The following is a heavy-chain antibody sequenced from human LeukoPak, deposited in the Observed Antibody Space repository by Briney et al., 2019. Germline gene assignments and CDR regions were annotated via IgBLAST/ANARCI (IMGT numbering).Heavy chain of an antibody. V-gene: IGHV4-34*01. J-gene: IGHJ4*02. CDR2: INHSGST. CDR3: ARGKMATIPFDH. Sequence: SETLSLTCAVYGGSFSGYYWSWIRQPPGKGLEWIGEINHSGSTNYNPSLKSRVTISVDTSKNQFSLKLSSVTAADTAVYYCARGKMATIPFDHWGQGTLVTVSS. D-gene: IGHD5-12*01. CDR1: GGSFSGYY.